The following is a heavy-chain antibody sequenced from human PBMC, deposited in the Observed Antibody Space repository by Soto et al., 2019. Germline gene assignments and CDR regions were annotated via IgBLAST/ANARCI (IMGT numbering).Heavy chain of an antibody. D-gene: IGHD3-3*01. Sequence: GSSVKFSCKASGYSFTSYAMHWVRQAPGQRIEWIGWISAYNGNTNYAQKLQGRVTMTTDTSTSTAYMELRSLRSDDTAVYYCARDHDFWSVGRPIYYYYMDVWGKGTTVTVSS. V-gene: IGHV1-18*01. J-gene: IGHJ6*03. CDR2: ISAYNGNT. CDR3: ARDHDFWSVGRPIYYYYMDV. CDR1: GYSFTSYA.